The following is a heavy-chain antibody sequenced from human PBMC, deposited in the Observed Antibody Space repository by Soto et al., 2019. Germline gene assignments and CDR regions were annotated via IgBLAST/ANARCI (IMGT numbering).Heavy chain of an antibody. CDR1: GGTFSSSS. Sequence: QVQLVQSGAEVKKPGSSVKVSCKASGGTFSSSSISWVRQAPGQGLEWMGGIIPIFGTANYTQKFQGRVTITADESTSTADMELRSLSSDDTAVYYCAIPIRYYYERGGQSAWFDPWGQGTLVTVSS. D-gene: IGHD3-22*01. V-gene: IGHV1-69*12. CDR2: IIPIFGTA. CDR3: AIPIRYYYERGGQSAWFDP. J-gene: IGHJ5*02.